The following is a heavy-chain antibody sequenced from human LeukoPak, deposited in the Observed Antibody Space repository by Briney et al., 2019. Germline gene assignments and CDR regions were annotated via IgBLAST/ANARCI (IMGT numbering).Heavy chain of an antibody. CDR2: INMDGGET. Sequence: PGGSLRLSCAASGFTFSNYWMSWVRQAPGKGLEWVAHINMDGGETYYVDSVKGRFTISRDNAKNSLYLQMNSLRVEDTAVYYCARDKVTYWGQGTLVTVSS. V-gene: IGHV3-7*01. CDR3: ARDKVTY. CDR1: GFTFSNYW. J-gene: IGHJ4*02.